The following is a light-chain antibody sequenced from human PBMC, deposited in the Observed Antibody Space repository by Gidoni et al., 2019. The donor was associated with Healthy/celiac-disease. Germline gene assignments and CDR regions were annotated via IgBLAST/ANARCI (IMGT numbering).Light chain of an antibody. V-gene: IGLV3-10*01. CDR3: YSTDISGTLSV. Sequence: SYALTQPPSVSVSPGQTARITCSGDALPKKYAYWYQQKSGQAPVLVIYEDNKRHSGTPERVSGSSSGTMATLTISGAQVEDEGDYYCYSTDISGTLSVFGGGTKLTVL. J-gene: IGLJ2*01. CDR1: ALPKKY. CDR2: EDN.